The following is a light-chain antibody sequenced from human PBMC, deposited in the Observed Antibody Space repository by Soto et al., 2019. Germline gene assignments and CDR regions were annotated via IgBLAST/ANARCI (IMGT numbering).Light chain of an antibody. V-gene: IGKV3-15*01. CDR1: QSVSSK. Sequence: EIVLTQSPGTRSVSPGERATLSCRASQSVSSKLAWYQQKPGQAPRLLFYGASTGATGIPARFSGSGSETEFTHSISSLQSQDFALYYCHQYNNWPGTFGQGTKVEIK. CDR3: HQYNNWPGT. J-gene: IGKJ1*01. CDR2: GAS.